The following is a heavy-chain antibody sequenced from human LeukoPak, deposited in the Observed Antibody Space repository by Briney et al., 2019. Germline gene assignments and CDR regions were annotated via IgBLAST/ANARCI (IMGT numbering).Heavy chain of an antibody. Sequence: GGSLRLSCAASGFTFSSYSMSWVRQAPGKGLDWVSAISSGGDDIHYSDSVKGRFTISRDDSKNTLYLQMSSLRAEDTAVYYCGKDPLYYYDSRDRFDYWGQGALVTVSS. CDR3: GKDPLYYYDSRDRFDY. D-gene: IGHD3-22*01. CDR1: GFTFSSYS. J-gene: IGHJ4*02. CDR2: ISSGGDDI. V-gene: IGHV3-23*01.